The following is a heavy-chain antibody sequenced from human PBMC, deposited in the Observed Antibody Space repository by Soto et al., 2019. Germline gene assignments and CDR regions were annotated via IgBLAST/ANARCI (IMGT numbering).Heavy chain of an antibody. CDR1: GGSISSYY. Sequence: SETLSLTCTVSGGSISSYYWSWIRQPAGKGLEWIGRIYTSGSTNYNPSLKSRVTMSVDTSKNQFSLKLSSVTAADTAVYYCARDCQISCYYDSTRGLDPWGQGALVTVSS. J-gene: IGHJ5*02. CDR3: ARDCQISCYYDSTRGLDP. D-gene: IGHD3-22*01. V-gene: IGHV4-4*07. CDR2: IYTSGST.